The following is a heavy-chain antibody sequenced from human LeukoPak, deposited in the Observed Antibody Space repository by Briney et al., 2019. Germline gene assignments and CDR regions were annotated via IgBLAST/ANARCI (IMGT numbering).Heavy chain of an antibody. D-gene: IGHD4-17*01. CDR3: AREGYGDYHI. Sequence: PGGSLRLSCAVSGLPFSNHWMTWVRQAPGKGLEQVANINQDGSEKYYVDSVKGRFSISRDNAKSSLYLQMNSLRVEDTAMYFCAREGYGDYHIWGQGTIVTVSS. CDR1: GLPFSNHW. CDR2: INQDGSEK. V-gene: IGHV3-7*01. J-gene: IGHJ3*02.